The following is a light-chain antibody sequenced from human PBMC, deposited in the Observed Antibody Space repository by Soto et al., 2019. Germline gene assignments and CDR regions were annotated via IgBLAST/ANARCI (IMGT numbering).Light chain of an antibody. CDR2: GAS. V-gene: IGKV3-15*01. CDR1: QSVSSN. J-gene: IGKJ2*01. Sequence: EIVMTQSPATLSVSPGERATLSCRASQSVSSNLAWYQQKPGQAPRLLIYGASTRATGIPARFSGSGSGTEFTLTNSSLQSEDFAVYYCQQYNNLPYTFGQGTKLEIK. CDR3: QQYNNLPYT.